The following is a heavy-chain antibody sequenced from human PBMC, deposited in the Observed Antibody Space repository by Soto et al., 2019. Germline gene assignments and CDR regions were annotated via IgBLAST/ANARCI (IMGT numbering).Heavy chain of an antibody. CDR2: INSGGSST. CDR1: GFTFSSYW. Sequence: GGSLRLSCAASGFTFSSYWMHWVRQAPGKGLVWVSRINSGGSSTSYADSVKGRFTISRDNAKNTLYLQMNSLRAEDTAVYYCARPATLSQYYYYMDVWGKGTTVTVSS. CDR3: ARPATLSQYYYYMDV. V-gene: IGHV3-74*01. J-gene: IGHJ6*03. D-gene: IGHD2-15*01.